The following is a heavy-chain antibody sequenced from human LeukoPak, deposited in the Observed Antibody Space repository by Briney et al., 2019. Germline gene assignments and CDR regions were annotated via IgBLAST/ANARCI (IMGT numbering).Heavy chain of an antibody. V-gene: IGHV5-51*01. D-gene: IGHD1-26*01. Sequence: GESLKISCKGSGYSFTSSWIGWVRQMPGKGLEWMGIIYPGDSDTRFSPSFQGQVTISADKSISTAYLQWSSLKASDTAMYYCAIYSDTYYFDHWGQGTLVTVSS. CDR2: IYPGDSDT. CDR1: GYSFTSSW. CDR3: AIYSDTYYFDH. J-gene: IGHJ4*02.